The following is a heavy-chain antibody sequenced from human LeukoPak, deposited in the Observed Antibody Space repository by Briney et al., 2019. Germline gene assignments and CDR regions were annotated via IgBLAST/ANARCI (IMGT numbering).Heavy chain of an antibody. CDR1: GFTFSNSA. V-gene: IGHV3-21*01. D-gene: IGHD5-12*01. J-gene: IGHJ4*02. Sequence: GGSLRLSCAASGFTFSNSAMNWVRQAPGKGLDWVSSISSGSSYRYYADSVKGRFTISRDNAENSLYLRMNSLSADDTAVYYCARGRDIAATNYFDYWGQGVLVTVSS. CDR3: ARGRDIAATNYFDY. CDR2: ISSGSSYR.